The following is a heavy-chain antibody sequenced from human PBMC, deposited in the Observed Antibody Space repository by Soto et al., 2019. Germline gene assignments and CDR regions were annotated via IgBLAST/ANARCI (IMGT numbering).Heavy chain of an antibody. CDR3: ARGAGAAAGNWFDP. CDR1: GYTFSSYD. V-gene: IGHV1-8*01. J-gene: IGHJ5*02. Sequence: QVQLVQSGADVKKPGASVKVSCKASGYTFSSYDINWVRQATGQGLEWMGWMNPNSGDTGFAQKFQGRVTMTRNTSISTAYMELSSVRSEDTAVYYCARGAGAAAGNWFDPWGQGTLATVSS. D-gene: IGHD6-13*01. CDR2: MNPNSGDT.